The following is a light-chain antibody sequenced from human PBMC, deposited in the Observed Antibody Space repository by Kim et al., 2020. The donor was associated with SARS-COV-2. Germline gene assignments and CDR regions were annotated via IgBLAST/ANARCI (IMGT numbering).Light chain of an antibody. J-gene: IGKJ1*01. CDR2: KAS. CDR1: QSISTW. Sequence: DIQVTQSPSTLSASVGDRVTITCRASQSISTWLAWYQQKPGKPPKLLIYKASTSESGVPSRFSGSGSGTEFTHTISSLQPDDFATYYCQPYKSYPWTFGQGTKVDIK. V-gene: IGKV1-5*03. CDR3: QPYKSYPWT.